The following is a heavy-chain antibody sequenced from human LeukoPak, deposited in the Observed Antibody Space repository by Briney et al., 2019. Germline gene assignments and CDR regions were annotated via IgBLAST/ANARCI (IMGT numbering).Heavy chain of an antibody. Sequence: PSETLSLTCAVSGGSISRFYWSWIRQSAGKGREWIGRMHADGSTNYNPSLKSRVTMSIDTSKNHFSLNLSSMTAADTAIYYCARDFGGNSAWFDPWGQGTLVIVSS. CDR3: ARDFGGNSAWFDP. CDR2: MHADGST. V-gene: IGHV4-4*07. J-gene: IGHJ5*02. CDR1: GGSISRFY. D-gene: IGHD3-10*01.